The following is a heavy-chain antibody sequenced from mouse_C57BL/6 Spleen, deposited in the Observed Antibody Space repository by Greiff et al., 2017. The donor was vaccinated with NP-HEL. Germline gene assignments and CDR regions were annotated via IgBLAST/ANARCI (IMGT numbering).Heavy chain of an antibody. D-gene: IGHD2-5*01. CDR1: GFTFTDYY. V-gene: IGHV7-3*01. CDR2: IRNKANGYTT. CDR3: ARLYINYGCFAY. Sequence: EVKVVESGGGLVQPGGSLSLSCAASGFTFTDYYMSWVRQPPGKALAWLGFIRNKANGYTTEYSSSVKGRFTISRDNSQSILYLQMNALRAEDSATYYCARLYINYGCFAYWGQGTLVTVSA. J-gene: IGHJ3*01.